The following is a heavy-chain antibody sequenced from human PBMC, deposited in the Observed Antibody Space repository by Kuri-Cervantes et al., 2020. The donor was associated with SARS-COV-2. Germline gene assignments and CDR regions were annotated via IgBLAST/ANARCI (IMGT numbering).Heavy chain of an antibody. J-gene: IGHJ6*02. Sequence: GGSLRLSCAASGFTFSSYAMHWVRQAPGKGLEWVAVISYDGSNKYYADSVKGRFTISRDNSKNTLYLQMNSLRAEDTAVYYCARDHRPAAIKYYYYGMDVWGQGTMVTVSS. V-gene: IGHV3-30-3*01. CDR3: ARDHRPAAIKYYYYGMDV. CDR1: GFTFSSYA. CDR2: ISYDGSNK. D-gene: IGHD2-2*01.